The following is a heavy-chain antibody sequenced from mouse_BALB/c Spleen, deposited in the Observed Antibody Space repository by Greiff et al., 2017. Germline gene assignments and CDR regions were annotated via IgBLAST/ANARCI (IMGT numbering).Heavy chain of an antibody. V-gene: IGHV5-6*01. CDR2: ISSGGSYT. CDR1: GFTFSSYG. J-gene: IGHJ2*01. CDR3: ARQHGSYYFDD. Sequence: EVQLVESGGDLVKPGGSLKLSCAASGFTFSSYGMSWVRQTPDKRLEWVATISSGGSYTYYPDSVKGRFTISRDNAKNTLYLQMSSLKSEDTAMYYCARQHGSYYFDDWGQGTTLTVSS.